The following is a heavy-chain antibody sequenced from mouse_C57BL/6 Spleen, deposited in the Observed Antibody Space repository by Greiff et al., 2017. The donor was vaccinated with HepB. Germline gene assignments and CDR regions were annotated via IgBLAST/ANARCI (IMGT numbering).Heavy chain of an antibody. V-gene: IGHV1-82*01. CDR3: ARSGAAMDY. D-gene: IGHD4-1*01. CDR1: GYAFSSSW. CDR2: IYPGDGDT. J-gene: IGHJ4*01. Sequence: QVQLQQSGPELVKPGASVKISCKASGYAFSSSWMNWVKQRPGKGLEWIGRIYPGDGDTNYNGKFKGKATLTADKSSSTAYMQLSSLTSEDSAVYFCARSGAAMDYWGQGTSVTVSS.